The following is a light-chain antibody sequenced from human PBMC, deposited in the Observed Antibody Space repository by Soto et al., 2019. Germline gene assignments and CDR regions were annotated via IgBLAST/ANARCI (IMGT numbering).Light chain of an antibody. CDR3: TSYTSSSPYV. CDR2: EVS. CDR1: SSDVGGYNY. Sequence: QSLLTRPASVSGSPGQSITISCTGTSSDVGGYNYVSWYQQHPGKAPKLMIYEVSKRPSGVSNRFSGSKSGNTASLTISGLQAENEADYYCTSYTSSSPYVVGTGTKLTV. J-gene: IGLJ1*01. V-gene: IGLV2-14*03.